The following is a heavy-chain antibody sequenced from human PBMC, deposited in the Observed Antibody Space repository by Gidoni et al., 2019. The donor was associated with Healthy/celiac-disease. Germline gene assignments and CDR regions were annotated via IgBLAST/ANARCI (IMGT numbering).Heavy chain of an antibody. D-gene: IGHD3-3*01. CDR3: ARHSKLRFLEWGSYYYYYMDV. CDR2: IYYSGST. CDR1: GGSISSSSYS. V-gene: IGHV4-39*01. J-gene: IGHJ6*03. Sequence: QLQLQESGPGLVKPSETLSLTCPVSGGSISSSSYSWGWIRQPPGKGLEWIGSIYYSGSTYYNPSLKSRVTISVDTSKNQFSLKLSTVTAADTAVYYCARHSKLRFLEWGSYYYYYMDVWGKGTTVTVSS.